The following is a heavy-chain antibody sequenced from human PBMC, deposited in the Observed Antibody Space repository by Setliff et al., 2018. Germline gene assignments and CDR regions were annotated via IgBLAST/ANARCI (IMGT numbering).Heavy chain of an antibody. CDR1: GFNFSSFA. CDR3: ARGEYSSGWYVRPFDYYFDY. J-gene: IGHJ4*02. CDR2: VSYDGSNK. D-gene: IGHD6-19*01. Sequence: GGSLRLSCAASGFNFSSFAMHWVRQAPGKGLEWVAIVSYDGSNKYYADSVKGRFTISRDNSKNTLYLQMNSLRAEDTAVYYCARGEYSSGWYVRPFDYYFDYWGQGTLVTVSS. V-gene: IGHV3-30-3*01.